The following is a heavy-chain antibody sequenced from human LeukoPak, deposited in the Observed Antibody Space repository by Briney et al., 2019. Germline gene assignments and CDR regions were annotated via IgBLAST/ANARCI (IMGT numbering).Heavy chain of an antibody. CDR2: ISTDGSSS. Sequence: PGGSLRLSCAASGFTFSRYWMHWLRQGPGKGLVWVSRISTDGSSSTYADSVKGRFTISRDNAKNSLYLQMNGLRDEDTAVYYCARKFGLNDLNEYWGQGTLVTVSS. CDR1: GFTFSRYW. V-gene: IGHV3-74*01. J-gene: IGHJ4*02. CDR3: ARKFGLNDLNEY. D-gene: IGHD3-10*01.